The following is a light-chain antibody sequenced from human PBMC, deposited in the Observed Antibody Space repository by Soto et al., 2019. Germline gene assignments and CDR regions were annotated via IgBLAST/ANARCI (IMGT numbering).Light chain of an antibody. V-gene: IGKV1-5*03. Sequence: EIKVNQSPSTLSATVGDEVTITSRASQTIITWLAWYQQKPGKAPKLLIYKASTLEGEVPSRFSGSGSETEFTLTISSLQPDDFATYYSQHYNSYSEAFGQGSKV. J-gene: IGKJ1*01. CDR2: KAS. CDR1: QTIITW. CDR3: QHYNSYSEA.